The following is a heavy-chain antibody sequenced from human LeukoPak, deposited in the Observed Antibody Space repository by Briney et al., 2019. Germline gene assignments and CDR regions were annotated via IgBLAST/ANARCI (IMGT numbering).Heavy chain of an antibody. D-gene: IGHD3-22*01. V-gene: IGHV3-30*18. Sequence: GGSLRLSCAASGFTFSSYGMHWVRQAPGKGLEWVAVISYDGSNKYYADSVKGRFTISRDNSKNTMYLQMNSLRAEDTAVYYCAKSLYDSSGSYFDYWGQGTLVTVSS. CDR2: ISYDGSNK. J-gene: IGHJ4*02. CDR3: AKSLYDSSGSYFDY. CDR1: GFTFSSYG.